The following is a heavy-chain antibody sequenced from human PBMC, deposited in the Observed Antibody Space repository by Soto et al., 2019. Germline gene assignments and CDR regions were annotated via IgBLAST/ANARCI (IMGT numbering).Heavy chain of an antibody. CDR2: ISSSSSYI. V-gene: IGHV3-21*01. Sequence: KPGGSLRLSCAASGFTFSSYSMNWVRQAPGKGLEWVSSISSSSSYIYYADSVKGRFTISRDNAKNSLYLQMNSLRAEDTAVYYCARDPGMATIPYYFDYWGQGTLVTVSS. D-gene: IGHD5-12*01. CDR1: GFTFSSYS. CDR3: ARDPGMATIPYYFDY. J-gene: IGHJ4*02.